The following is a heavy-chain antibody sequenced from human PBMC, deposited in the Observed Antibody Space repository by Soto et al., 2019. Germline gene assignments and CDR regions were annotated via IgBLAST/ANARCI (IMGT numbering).Heavy chain of an antibody. CDR1: GYTLTELS. J-gene: IGHJ5*02. CDR3: APQSQGRYSGSYLAFDP. CDR2: FDPEDGET. D-gene: IGHD1-26*01. Sequence: ASVQVPCKDSGYTLTELSMHWVRQAPGKGLEWMGGFDPEDGETIYAQKFQGRVTMTEDTSTDTAYMELSSLRSEDTAVYYCAPQSQGRYSGSYLAFDPWGQGTLVTVSS. V-gene: IGHV1-24*01.